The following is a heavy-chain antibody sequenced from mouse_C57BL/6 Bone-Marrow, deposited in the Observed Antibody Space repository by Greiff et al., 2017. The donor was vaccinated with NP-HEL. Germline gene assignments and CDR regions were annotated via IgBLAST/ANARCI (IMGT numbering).Heavy chain of an antibody. CDR3: ARGAYWYFEV. J-gene: IGHJ1*03. CDR1: GYSFTSYW. Sequence: QVQLQQPGAELVMPGASVKLSCKASGYSFTSYWMHWVKQRPGQGLEWIGEIDPSDSYTNYNQKFKGKSTLTVDKSSSTAYMQLSSLTSEDSAVYYCARGAYWYFEVWGTGTTVTVSS. CDR2: IDPSDSYT. V-gene: IGHV1-69*01.